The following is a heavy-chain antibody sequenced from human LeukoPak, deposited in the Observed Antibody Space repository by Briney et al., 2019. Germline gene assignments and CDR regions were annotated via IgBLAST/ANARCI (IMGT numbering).Heavy chain of an antibody. Sequence: PGGSLRLFCAVSGLSFSDYYIDWVRQAPGRGLEWVGRTRNKAKGHTTEYAASREGRFTISRDGSKNSVYLQMNSLKIEDTAVYYCTRVGYYDRNGDSIDALDIWGQGTWVTVSS. CDR2: TRNKAKGHTT. D-gene: IGHD3-22*01. V-gene: IGHV3-72*01. J-gene: IGHJ3*02. CDR1: GLSFSDYY. CDR3: TRVGYYDRNGDSIDALDI.